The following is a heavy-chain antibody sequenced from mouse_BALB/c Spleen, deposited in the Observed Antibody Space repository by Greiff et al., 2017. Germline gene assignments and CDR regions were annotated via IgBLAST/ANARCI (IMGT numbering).Heavy chain of an antibody. D-gene: IGHD1-2*01. CDR1: GFNIKDYY. CDR3: NAVRLRSPYYAMDY. Sequence: VQLQQSGAELVRSGASVKLSCTASGFNIKDYYMHWVKQRPGQGLERIGWIDPENGDTEYAPKFQGKATMTADTSSNTAYLQLSSLTSEDTAVYYCNAVRLRSPYYAMDYWGQGTSVTVSS. V-gene: IGHV14-4*02. CDR2: IDPENGDT. J-gene: IGHJ4*01.